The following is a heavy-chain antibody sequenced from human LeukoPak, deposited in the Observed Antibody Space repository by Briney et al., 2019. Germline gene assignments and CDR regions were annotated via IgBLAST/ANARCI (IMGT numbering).Heavy chain of an antibody. CDR3: AVLTYQLLDYYFDY. CDR1: GFIFSSYS. V-gene: IGHV3-48*01. D-gene: IGHD2-2*01. Sequence: GGSLRLSCAASGFIFSSYSMNWVRQAPGKGLEWVSYISSSGSTIYYADSVKGRFTISRDNAKNSLYLQMNSLRVEDTAVYYCAVLTYQLLDYYFDYWGQGTLVTVSS. CDR2: ISSSGSTI. J-gene: IGHJ4*02.